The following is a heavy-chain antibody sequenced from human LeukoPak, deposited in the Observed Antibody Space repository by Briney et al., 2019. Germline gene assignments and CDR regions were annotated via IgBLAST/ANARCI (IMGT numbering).Heavy chain of an antibody. CDR2: ISGATNIA. V-gene: IGHV1-18*01. CDR1: GYSFTNYG. D-gene: IGHD2-2*01. CDR3: ARLDQLLIDF. Sequence: RASVKVSCKTSGYSFTNYGISWVRQAPGQGLQWMGWISGATNIATYEDKWQGRLTMTTDTSTNTVYMEMRSLRSDDTAMYYCARLDQLLIDFWGQGSLVTVSA. J-gene: IGHJ4*02.